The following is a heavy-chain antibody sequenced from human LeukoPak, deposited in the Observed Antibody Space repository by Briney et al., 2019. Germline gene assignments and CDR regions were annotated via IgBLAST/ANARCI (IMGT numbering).Heavy chain of an antibody. D-gene: IGHD3-9*01. CDR3: SRATGYDLLTGYHRGWFFDL. Sequence: PSQTLSLTCDVSGGSISSGGYYWSWIRQHPVKGLEWIGDIYDSANTYYNPSLKSRVSISIATSKNQFSLKLNSVTAADTAVYYCSRATGYDLLTGYHRGWFFDLWGRGTLVTVSS. CDR2: IYDSANT. J-gene: IGHJ2*01. V-gene: IGHV4-31*11. CDR1: GGSISSGGYY.